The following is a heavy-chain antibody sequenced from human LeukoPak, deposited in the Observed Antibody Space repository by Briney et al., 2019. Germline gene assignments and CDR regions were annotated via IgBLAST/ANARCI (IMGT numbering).Heavy chain of an antibody. J-gene: IGHJ4*02. D-gene: IGHD2-21*02. V-gene: IGHV3-23*01. CDR2: ITGNGVYT. CDR1: GLPFGSYG. CDR3: AKSYCGGDCG. Sequence: GGSLRLSCAVSGLPFGSYGMTWVREAPGKGVEWVSGITGNGVYTYYADSVKGRFTISRDNSKSTLSLQMNSLRAEDTAVYYCAKSYCGGDCGWGQGTLVTVSS.